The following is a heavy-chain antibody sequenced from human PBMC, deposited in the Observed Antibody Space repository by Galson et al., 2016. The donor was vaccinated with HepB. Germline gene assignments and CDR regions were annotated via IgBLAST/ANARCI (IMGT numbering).Heavy chain of an antibody. V-gene: IGHV1-18*01. CDR2: ISAYTGYT. D-gene: IGHD6-13*01. CDR3: ATSTSSWINWFAP. J-gene: IGHJ5*02. Sequence: SVKVSCKASGYTFTSYGISWVRQAPGQGLEWMGWISAYTGYTNYAQELQGRVTMTTDTSTSTAYMELRSLRSDDTAVYYCATSTSSWINWFAPWGQGTLVPRSS. CDR1: GYTFTSYG.